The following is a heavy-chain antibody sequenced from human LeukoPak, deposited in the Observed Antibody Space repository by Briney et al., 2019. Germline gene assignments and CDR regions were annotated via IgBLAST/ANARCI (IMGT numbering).Heavy chain of an antibody. CDR2: ISSSGSTI. CDR3: ARVTDYYGSRSYFLSDNY. CDR1: GFTFSSYE. J-gene: IGHJ4*02. D-gene: IGHD3-10*01. Sequence: PGGSLRLSCAASGFTFSSYEMNWVRQAPGKGLEWVSYISSSGSTIYYADSVKGRFTISRDNAKNSLYLQMNSLRAEDTAVYYCARVTDYYGSRSYFLSDNYWGQGTLVTVSS. V-gene: IGHV3-48*03.